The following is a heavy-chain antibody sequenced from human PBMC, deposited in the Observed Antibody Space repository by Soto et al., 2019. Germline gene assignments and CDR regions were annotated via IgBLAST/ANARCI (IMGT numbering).Heavy chain of an antibody. V-gene: IGHV4-39*01. CDR2: IYYSGST. J-gene: IGHJ4*02. D-gene: IGHD2-15*01. Sequence: PSETLSLTCTVSGGSISSSSYYWGWIRQPPGEGLEWIGSIYYSGSTYYNPSLKSRVTISVDTSKNQFSLKLSSVTAADTAGYYCARHGVVAALYYFDYWGQGTLVTVSS. CDR3: ARHGVVAALYYFDY. CDR1: GGSISSSSYY.